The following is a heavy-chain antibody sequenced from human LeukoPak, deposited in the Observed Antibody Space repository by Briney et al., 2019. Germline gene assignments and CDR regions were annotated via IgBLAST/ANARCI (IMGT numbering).Heavy chain of an antibody. D-gene: IGHD2-2*01. J-gene: IGHJ6*02. CDR2: IYYSGST. Sequence: SETLSLTCTVSGGSISSSSYYWGWIRQPPGKGLEWIGSIYYSGSTYYNPSLKGRATISVDTSKSQFTLKLSSVTAADTAVYYCARYCSSTNCYGHYYGMDVWGQGTTVTVSS. V-gene: IGHV4-39*01. CDR3: ARYCSSTNCYGHYYGMDV. CDR1: GGSISSSSYY.